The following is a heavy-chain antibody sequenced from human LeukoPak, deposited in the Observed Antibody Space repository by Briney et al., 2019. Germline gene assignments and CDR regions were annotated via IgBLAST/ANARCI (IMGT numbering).Heavy chain of an antibody. CDR2: IYYSGST. J-gene: IGHJ4*02. CDR1: GGSISSYY. CDR3: AREVAATYFDY. Sequence: SETLSLTCTVSGGSISSYYWSWIRQPPGKGLEWIGYIYYSGSTNYNPSLKSRVTISVDTSKNQFSLKLSSVTAADTAVYYCAREVAATYFDYWGQGTLVTVSS. D-gene: IGHD1-26*01. V-gene: IGHV4-59*01.